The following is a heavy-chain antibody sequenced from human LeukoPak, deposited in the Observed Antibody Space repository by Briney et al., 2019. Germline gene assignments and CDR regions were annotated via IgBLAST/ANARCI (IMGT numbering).Heavy chain of an antibody. Sequence: PGRSLRLSCAASGFTFSSDGMHWVRRAPGKGLEGVAVISYDGSNKYYADSVKGRFTISRDNSKNTLYLQMNSLRAEDTAVYYCAKDLGPYDILTGCDYWGQGTLVTVSS. V-gene: IGHV3-30*18. CDR1: GFTFSSDG. CDR2: ISYDGSNK. D-gene: IGHD3-9*01. J-gene: IGHJ4*02. CDR3: AKDLGPYDILTGCDY.